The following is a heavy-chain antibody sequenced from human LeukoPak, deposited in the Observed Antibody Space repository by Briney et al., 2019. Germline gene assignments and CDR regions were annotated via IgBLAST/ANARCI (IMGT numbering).Heavy chain of an antibody. D-gene: IGHD2/OR15-2a*01. Sequence: GGSLRLSCAASGFTFGDYAMSWVRQVPGGGLEWVSTISRSGEKTYYADSVKGRFTISRDDYNRILYLQMNSLRADDTAMYYCAKDYYCSIPGCVIDALVVWGQGTVVTVSS. J-gene: IGHJ3*01. V-gene: IGHV3-23*01. CDR2: ISRSGEKT. CDR3: AKDYYCSIPGCVIDALVV. CDR1: GFTFGDYA.